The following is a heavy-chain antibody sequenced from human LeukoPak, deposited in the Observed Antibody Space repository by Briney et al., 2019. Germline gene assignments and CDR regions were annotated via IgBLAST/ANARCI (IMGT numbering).Heavy chain of an antibody. CDR2: INPSGGST. D-gene: IGHD6-13*01. CDR1: GYTFTSYY. Sequence: ASVKVSCKASGYTFTSYYMHRVRQAPGQGLEWMGIINPSGGSTSYAQKFQGRVTMTRDTSTSTVYMELSSLRSEDTAVYYCARDPSSSSWYLGARYFQHWGQGTLVTVSS. V-gene: IGHV1-46*01. J-gene: IGHJ1*01. CDR3: ARDPSSSSWYLGARYFQH.